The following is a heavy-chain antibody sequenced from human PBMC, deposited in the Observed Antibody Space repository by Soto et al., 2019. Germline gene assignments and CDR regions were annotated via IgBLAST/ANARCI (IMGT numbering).Heavy chain of an antibody. CDR1: GFTFSSYG. V-gene: IGHV3-33*01. D-gene: IGHD3-22*01. J-gene: IGHJ4*02. Sequence: GGSLRLSCAASGFTFSSYGMHSVRQAPGKGLEWVAVIWYDGSNKYYADSVKGRFTISRDNSKNTLYLQMNSLRAEDTAVYYCARERYYYDSSGPTPIDYWGQGTLVTVSS. CDR2: IWYDGSNK. CDR3: ARERYYYDSSGPTPIDY.